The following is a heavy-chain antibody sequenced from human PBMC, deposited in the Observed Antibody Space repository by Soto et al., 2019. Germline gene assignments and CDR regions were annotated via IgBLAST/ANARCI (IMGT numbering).Heavy chain of an antibody. J-gene: IGHJ4*02. CDR1: GFTFSDYA. Sequence: QEQLVESGGGVVQPGRSLRLSCAASGFTFSDYAMHWVRQAPGKGLEWVAVIWHDGTNKYYADSVKGRFTISRDNSKNTLCLQMDSLRAEDTAVYYCTRPALLVTTFDYWGQGILVTVSS. V-gene: IGHV3-33*01. CDR2: IWHDGTNK. D-gene: IGHD4-17*01. CDR3: TRPALLVTTFDY.